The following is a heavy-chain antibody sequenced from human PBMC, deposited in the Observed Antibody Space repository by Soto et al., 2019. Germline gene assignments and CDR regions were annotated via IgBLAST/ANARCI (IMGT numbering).Heavy chain of an antibody. V-gene: IGHV1-8*01. CDR3: ARRAETNGWNGFGADKYYFDF. J-gene: IGHJ4*02. CDR1: GYTFTSYD. Sequence: VASVKVSCKASGYTFTSYDIYCVRQATGQGLYWMGCINPNTGNSGYAQKFQGRVTMTSNTSIRRAHMELRSLRSEDTAVYYCARRAETNGWNGFGADKYYFDFWGQGTLVTVSS. CDR2: INPNTGNS. D-gene: IGHD1-1*01.